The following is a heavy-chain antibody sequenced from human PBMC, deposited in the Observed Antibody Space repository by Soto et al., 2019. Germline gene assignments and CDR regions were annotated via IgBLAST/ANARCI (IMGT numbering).Heavy chain of an antibody. CDR1: GFTFGEYA. CDR2: IRSKGFGGTT. Sequence: PGGSLRLSCTASGFTFGEYAMSWFRQAPGKGLEWVGYIRSKGFGGTTEYAASVKGRFTISRDDSKSIAYLQMDSLETEDTAVYYCTRRQYLDYWGQAILVTVSS. V-gene: IGHV3-49*03. J-gene: IGHJ4*02. CDR3: TRRQYLDY.